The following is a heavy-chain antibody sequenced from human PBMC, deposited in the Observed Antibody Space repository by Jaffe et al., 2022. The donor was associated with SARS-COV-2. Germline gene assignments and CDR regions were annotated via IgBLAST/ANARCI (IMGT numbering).Heavy chain of an antibody. CDR1: GFTFSSYG. D-gene: IGHD6-13*01. J-gene: IGHJ6*02. CDR2: IWYDGSNK. V-gene: IGHV3-33*01. Sequence: QVQLVESGGGVVQPGRSLRLSCAASGFTFSSYGMHWVRQAPGKGLEWVAVIWYDGSNKYYADSVKGRFTISRDNSKNTLYLQMNSLRAEDTAVYYCARDKEAAGTYYYYGMDVWGQGTTVTVSS. CDR3: ARDKEAAGTYYYYGMDV.